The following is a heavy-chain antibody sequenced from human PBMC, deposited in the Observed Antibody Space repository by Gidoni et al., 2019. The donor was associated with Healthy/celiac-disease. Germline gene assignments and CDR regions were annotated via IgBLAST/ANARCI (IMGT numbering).Heavy chain of an antibody. Sequence: QVQLVESGGGVVQPGRSLRLSCAASGFTFSSYGMHWVRQAPGKGLEWVAVISYDGSNKYYADSVKGRFTISRDNSKNTLYLQMNSLRAEDTAVYYCARFSGSSWYKGNYWGQGTLVTVSS. J-gene: IGHJ4*02. V-gene: IGHV3-30*03. CDR1: GFTFSSYG. CDR2: ISYDGSNK. CDR3: ARFSGSSWYKGNY. D-gene: IGHD6-13*01.